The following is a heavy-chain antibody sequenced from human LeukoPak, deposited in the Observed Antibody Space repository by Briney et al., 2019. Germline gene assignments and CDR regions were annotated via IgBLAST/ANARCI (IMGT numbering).Heavy chain of an antibody. CDR2: IHYSGST. D-gene: IGHD6-13*01. J-gene: IGHJ2*01. V-gene: IGHV4-59*01. CDR3: ARVNYSRSYDYWYFDL. Sequence: PSETLSLTCLVSGGSMSSYFWSWIRQPPGKGLEWSGYIHYSGSTNYNPSLKSRVTTSVDTSKNQISLKVSSVTAADTAVYYCARVNYSRSYDYWYFDLWGRGTLVTVSS. CDR1: GGSMSSYF.